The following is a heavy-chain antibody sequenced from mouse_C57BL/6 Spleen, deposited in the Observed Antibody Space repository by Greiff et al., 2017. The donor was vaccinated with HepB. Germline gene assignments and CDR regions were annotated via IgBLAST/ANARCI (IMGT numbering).Heavy chain of an antibody. Sequence: QVQLQQPGAELVRPGSSVKLSCKASGYTFTSYWMHWVKQRPIQGLEWIGNIDPSDSETHYNQKFKDKATVTVDKSSSTAYRQLSSLTSEDSAVYYCARADSNYGVYYAMDYWGQGTSVTVSS. CDR3: ARADSNYGVYYAMDY. CDR2: IDPSDSET. V-gene: IGHV1-52*01. CDR1: GYTFTSYW. J-gene: IGHJ4*01. D-gene: IGHD2-5*01.